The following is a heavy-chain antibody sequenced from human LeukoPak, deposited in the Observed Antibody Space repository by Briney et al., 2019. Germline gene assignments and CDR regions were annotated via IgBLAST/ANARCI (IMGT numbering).Heavy chain of an antibody. V-gene: IGHV3-53*01. J-gene: IGHJ4*02. Sequence: GGSLRLSCAGSGFTFSHFWMSWVRQAPGKGLEWVSVIYSGGGTFYSNSVKGRFTISRDYSKNTLYLQMNSLRADDTAVYYCARDSSGPAFWGQGTLVTVSS. D-gene: IGHD6-19*01. CDR2: IYSGGGT. CDR1: GFTFSHFW. CDR3: ARDSSGPAF.